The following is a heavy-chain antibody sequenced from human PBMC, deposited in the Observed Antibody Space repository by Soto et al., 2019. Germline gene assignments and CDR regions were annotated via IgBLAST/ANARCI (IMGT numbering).Heavy chain of an antibody. Sequence: SETLSRTCAVSGYSISSGYSWGWIRQPPGKGLEWIGTIYHSGSTYYNPSLKSRITISVDTSRNHFSLKLSSVTAADTAVYYCARPLELREGWFDPWGKGTLVTVSS. D-gene: IGHD1-26*01. CDR3: ARPLELREGWFDP. CDR1: GYSISSGYS. J-gene: IGHJ5*02. V-gene: IGHV4-38-2*01. CDR2: IYHSGST.